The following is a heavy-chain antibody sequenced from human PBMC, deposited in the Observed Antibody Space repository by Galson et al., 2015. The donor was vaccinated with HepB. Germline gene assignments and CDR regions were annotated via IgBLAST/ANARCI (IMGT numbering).Heavy chain of an antibody. Sequence: SLRLSCAATGFIFDDYAMTWVRQAPGKGLEWVSSITSSGGNTYYTDAVKGRFTISRDNSKNTLSLQLNSLRVEDTAVYYCAKDGIMVANNPYHFHYWGQGTLVTVSS. CDR3: AKDGIMVANNPYHFHY. CDR2: ITSSGGNT. J-gene: IGHJ4*02. D-gene: IGHD2-15*01. V-gene: IGHV3-23*01. CDR1: GFIFDDYA.